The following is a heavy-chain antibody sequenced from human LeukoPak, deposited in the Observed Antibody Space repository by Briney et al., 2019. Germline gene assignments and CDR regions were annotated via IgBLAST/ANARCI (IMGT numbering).Heavy chain of an antibody. CDR3: AKSYGSGSRIRAFDI. Sequence: GGSLRLSCAVSGLTFSNYAMSWVRQAPGKGLEWVSDISGSGTYTYYADPVKGRFTISRDNTKNMLYLQMNSLRAEDTAVYYCAKSYGSGSRIRAFDIWGQGTMVTVSS. V-gene: IGHV3-23*01. CDR1: GLTFSNYA. J-gene: IGHJ3*02. CDR2: ISGSGTYT. D-gene: IGHD3-10*01.